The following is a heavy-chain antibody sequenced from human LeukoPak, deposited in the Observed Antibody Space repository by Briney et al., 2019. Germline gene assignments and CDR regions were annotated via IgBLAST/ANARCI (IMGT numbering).Heavy chain of an antibody. J-gene: IGHJ4*02. CDR3: ARGRGLSRTPQLVYYFYF. Sequence: SETLSLTCAVYGGSFSGYYWSWIRQPPGKGLEWIGEINHSGSTNYNPSLKSRITISADTSKNQFSLKLSSVTAADTAVYFCARGRGLSRTPQLVYYFYFGGQGTLVTVSS. CDR1: GGSFSGYY. V-gene: IGHV4-34*01. CDR2: INHSGST. D-gene: IGHD6-13*01.